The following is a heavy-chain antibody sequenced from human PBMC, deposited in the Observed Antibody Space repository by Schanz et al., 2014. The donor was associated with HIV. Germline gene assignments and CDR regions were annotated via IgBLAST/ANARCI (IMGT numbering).Heavy chain of an antibody. CDR2: ISYDGKNK. V-gene: IGHV3-30*18. CDR3: AKDRNQYDSRYIGKGNYYYYYGMDV. Sequence: QVQLGESGGGVVQPGRSLRLSCAGSGFSFDTSGIHWVRQAPGKGLGWLAVISYDGKNKKFANSVKGRFTISRDNSKNTVYLQAKSLRPEDTAVYYCAKDRNQYDSRYIGKGNYYYYYGMDVWGQGTTVTVSS. J-gene: IGHJ6*02. CDR1: GFSFDTSG. D-gene: IGHD3-22*01.